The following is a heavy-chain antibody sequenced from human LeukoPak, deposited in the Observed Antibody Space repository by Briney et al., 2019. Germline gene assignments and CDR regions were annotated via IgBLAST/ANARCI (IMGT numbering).Heavy chain of an antibody. CDR2: INPNSGGT. Sequence: GASVKVSCKASGYTFTGYYMHWVRQAPGQGLEWMGWINPNSGGTNYALKFQGRVTMTRDTSISTAYMELSRLRSDDTAVYYCARVGRECGVCSPYYYYYMDVWGKGTTVTVSS. J-gene: IGHJ6*03. CDR3: ARVGRECGVCSPYYYYYMDV. D-gene: IGHD2-8*01. V-gene: IGHV1-2*02. CDR1: GYTFTGYY.